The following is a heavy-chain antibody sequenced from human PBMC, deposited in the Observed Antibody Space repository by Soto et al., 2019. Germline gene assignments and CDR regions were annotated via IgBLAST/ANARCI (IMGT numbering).Heavy chain of an antibody. D-gene: IGHD2-8*02. CDR2: ISDGGTTI. CDR1: GFIFSEYE. Sequence: EAELVESGGGLVQPGGSLTLSCAASGFIFSEYEVDWVRQAPGRGPEWISYISDGGTTIYYAASVKGRFTISRDDAKKSLYLHMNNLRVDDTAIYCCVKEYCTGGTCFDAFDLWGQGT. CDR3: VKEYCTGGTCFDAFDL. V-gene: IGHV3-48*03. J-gene: IGHJ3*01.